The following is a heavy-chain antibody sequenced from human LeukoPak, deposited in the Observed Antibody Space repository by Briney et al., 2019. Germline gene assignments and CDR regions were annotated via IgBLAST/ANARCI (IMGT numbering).Heavy chain of an antibody. J-gene: IGHJ4*02. CDR1: VFTFSSYW. Sequence: PGGSLRLSCAASVFTFSSYWMSWVRQAPGKGLEWVANIKQDGSEKYYVDSVKGRFTISRDNAKNSLYLQMNSLRAEDTAVYYCASSSSGYFDNWGQGTLVTVSS. D-gene: IGHD3-22*01. CDR2: IKQDGSEK. CDR3: ASSSSGYFDN. V-gene: IGHV3-7*01.